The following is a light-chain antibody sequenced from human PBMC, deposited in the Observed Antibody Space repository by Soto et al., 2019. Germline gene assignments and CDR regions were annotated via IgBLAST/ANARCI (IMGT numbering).Light chain of an antibody. V-gene: IGKV2-30*01. CDR1: QILVDRDGKTY. J-gene: IGKJ1*01. Sequence: DVVMTQSPLSLPVTLGQPASISCSSSQILVDRDGKTYFNWYQQRPGQPPRRLIYKISYRDSGVPDRFSGSGSGPYFTLQISRVEAEDVGFYYCMQGTLWPWTFGQGTKVDIK. CDR2: KIS. CDR3: MQGTLWPWT.